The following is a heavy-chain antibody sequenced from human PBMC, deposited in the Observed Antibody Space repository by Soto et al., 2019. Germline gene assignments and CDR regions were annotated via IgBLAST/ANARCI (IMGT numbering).Heavy chain of an antibody. J-gene: IGHJ4*02. CDR1: GGTFSSYT. V-gene: IGHV1-69*02. CDR2: IILIFGIA. CDR3: ELIAARPSAY. Sequence: SVKVSCKASGGTFSSYTISWVRQAPGQGLEWMGRIILIFGIANYAQKFQGRVTITADKSTSTAYMELSSLRSEDTAVYYCELIAARPSAYWGQGTLVTV. D-gene: IGHD6-6*01.